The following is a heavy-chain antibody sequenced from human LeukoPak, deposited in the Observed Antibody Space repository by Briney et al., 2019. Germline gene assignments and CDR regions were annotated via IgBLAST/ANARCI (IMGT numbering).Heavy chain of an antibody. J-gene: IGHJ4*02. V-gene: IGHV3-23*01. CDR1: GLTFSIYA. CDR2: ITDSGGST. CDR3: AKDERLVGAHKADN. D-gene: IGHD1-26*01. Sequence: GGSLRLSCAASGLTFSIYAMSWVRQAPGKGLEWVSTITDSGGSTHYADSVKGRFTISRDNSRNTLYLQMNSLRAEDTAEYYCAKDERLVGAHKADNWGQGTLVTVSS.